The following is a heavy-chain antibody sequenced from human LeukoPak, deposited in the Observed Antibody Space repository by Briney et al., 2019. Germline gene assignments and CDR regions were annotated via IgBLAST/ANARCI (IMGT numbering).Heavy chain of an antibody. V-gene: IGHV4-59*08. CDR1: GGSISTYY. CDR2: IYYSGST. J-gene: IGHJ2*01. D-gene: IGHD1-1*01. Sequence: SETLSLTCTVSGGSISTYYWSWIRQPPGKGLEWIGYIYYSGSTNYNPSLKSRVTISVDTSKNQFSLKLSSVTAADTAVYYFARLPNEYFDLWGRGTLVTVSS. CDR3: ARLPNEYFDL.